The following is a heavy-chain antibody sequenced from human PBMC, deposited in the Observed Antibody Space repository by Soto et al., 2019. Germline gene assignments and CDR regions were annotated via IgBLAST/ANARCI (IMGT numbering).Heavy chain of an antibody. V-gene: IGHV1-24*01. J-gene: IGHJ3*02. Sequence: ASVKVSCKVSGYTLTELSMHRVRQAPGKGLEWMGGFDPEDGETIYAQKFQGRVTMTEDTSTDTAYMELSSLRSEDTAVYYCATQRGSQAVAGALDIWGQGTMVTVSS. CDR1: GYTLTELS. CDR2: FDPEDGET. D-gene: IGHD6-19*01. CDR3: ATQRGSQAVAGALDI.